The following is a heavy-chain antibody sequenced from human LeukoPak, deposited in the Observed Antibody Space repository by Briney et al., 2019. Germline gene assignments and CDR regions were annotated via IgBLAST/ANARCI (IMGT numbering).Heavy chain of an antibody. CDR1: GYTFTGYY. D-gene: IGHD6-13*01. J-gene: IGHJ5*02. Sequence: VSVKVSCKASGYTFTGYYMHWVRQAPGQGLEWMGWINPNSGGTNYAQKFQGWVTMTRDTSISTAYMELSRLRSDDTAVYYCARDRKQQLRFDPWGQGTLVTVSS. CDR2: INPNSGGT. CDR3: ARDRKQQLRFDP. V-gene: IGHV1-2*04.